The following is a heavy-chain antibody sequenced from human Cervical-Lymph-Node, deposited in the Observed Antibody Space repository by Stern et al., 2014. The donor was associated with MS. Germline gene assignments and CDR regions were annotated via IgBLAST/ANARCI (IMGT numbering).Heavy chain of an antibody. CDR2: AWYDGSTA. Sequence: VHLVESGGGVVQPGTSLRLFCAASGFTFSSYGMHWVRQAPGKGLEWVALAWYDGSTAYYTNSVKGRFTISRDNSKNTLSLQMNSLTAEDTAVYYCARGHIPYAYNYLFDYWGQGTLVTVSS. J-gene: IGHJ4*02. CDR3: ARGHIPYAYNYLFDY. CDR1: GFTFSSYG. D-gene: IGHD5-24*01. V-gene: IGHV3-33*01.